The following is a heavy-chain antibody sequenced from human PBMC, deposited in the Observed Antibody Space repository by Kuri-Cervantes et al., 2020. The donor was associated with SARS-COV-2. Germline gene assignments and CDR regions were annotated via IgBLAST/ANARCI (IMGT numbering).Heavy chain of an antibody. J-gene: IGHJ4*02. CDR1: GFTFSSYA. V-gene: IGHV3-23*01. Sequence: GGSLRLSCAASGFTFSSYAMTWVRQAPGKGLEWVSAISGSGGSTYYADSVKGRFTISRDNSKNTLYLQMNSLRVEDTAVYYCARTEGYCSSTSCYTPHYYFDYWGQGTLVTVSS. CDR3: ARTEGYCSSTSCYTPHYYFDY. CDR2: ISGSGGST. D-gene: IGHD2-2*01.